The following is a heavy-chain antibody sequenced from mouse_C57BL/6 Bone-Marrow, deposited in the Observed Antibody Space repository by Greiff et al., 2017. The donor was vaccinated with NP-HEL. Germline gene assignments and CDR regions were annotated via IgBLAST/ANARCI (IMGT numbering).Heavy chain of an antibody. Sequence: VQLQQSGAELVMPGASVKLSCKASGYTFTSYWMHWVKQRPGQGLEWIGEIDPSDSYTNYNQKFKGKSTLTVDKSSSTDDMQLSSLTSGDSAVYYCARSDYGSSYDAYWGQGTLVTVSA. J-gene: IGHJ3*01. V-gene: IGHV1-69*01. CDR3: ARSDYGSSYDAY. D-gene: IGHD1-1*01. CDR2: IDPSDSYT. CDR1: GYTFTSYW.